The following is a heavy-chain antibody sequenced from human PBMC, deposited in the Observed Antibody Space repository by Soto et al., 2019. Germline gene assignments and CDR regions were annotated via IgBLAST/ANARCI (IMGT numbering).Heavy chain of an antibody. J-gene: IGHJ3*02. CDR3: ATAYDSSGFYSPDAFHI. Sequence: SVKVSCKASGGTFSSYAFNWVRQAPGQGLEWMGGIIPIFGTANYAQNFRGRVTITADESTSTAYMELSSLRSEDTAVYYCATAYDSSGFYSPDAFHIWGQGTMVTVS. CDR1: GGTFSSYA. V-gene: IGHV1-69*13. D-gene: IGHD3-22*01. CDR2: IIPIFGTA.